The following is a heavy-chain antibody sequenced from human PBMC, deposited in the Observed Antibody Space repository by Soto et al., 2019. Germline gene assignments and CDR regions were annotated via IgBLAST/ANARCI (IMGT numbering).Heavy chain of an antibody. CDR2: ISSPTNYI. Sequence: GSLRLSCEASGFTFTRYSMHWVRQAPGKGLEWVSSISSPTNYIYYGDSMKGRFTISRDNAKNSLYLEMNSLRAADTAVYYCARESEDLTSNFDYWGQGTLVTVSS. CDR1: GFTFTRYS. V-gene: IGHV3-21*06. J-gene: IGHJ4*02. CDR3: ARESEDLTSNFDY.